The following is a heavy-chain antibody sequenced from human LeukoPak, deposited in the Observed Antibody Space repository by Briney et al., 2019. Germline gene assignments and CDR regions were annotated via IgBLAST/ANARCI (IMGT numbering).Heavy chain of an antibody. D-gene: IGHD4-23*01. CDR1: GFAFGLYA. CDR2: ISANGQAT. J-gene: IGHJ4*02. Sequence: AGSLRLSCGGSGFAFGLYAMIWGRQAPGMGLEWVSSISANGQATYYADSVEGRFTISRDNSKNTLYLQLSSLSAEDTATYYCARDPCNSILYRLAYWGQGTLVTVSS. V-gene: IGHV3-23*01. CDR3: ARDPCNSILYRLAY.